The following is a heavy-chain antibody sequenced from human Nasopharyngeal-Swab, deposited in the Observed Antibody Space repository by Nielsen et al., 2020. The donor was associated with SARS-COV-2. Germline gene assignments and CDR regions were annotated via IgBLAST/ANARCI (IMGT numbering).Heavy chain of an antibody. Sequence: GGSLRLSCAASGFTFSSYSMTWVRQAPGKGLEWVSSISSSSSYIYYADSVKGRFTISRDNAKNSLYLQMNSLRAEDTAVYYCARDPGRWVRGVYYWGQGTPVTVSS. CDR2: ISSSSSYI. CDR1: GFTFSSYS. D-gene: IGHD3-10*01. J-gene: IGHJ4*02. V-gene: IGHV3-21*01. CDR3: ARDPGRWVRGVYY.